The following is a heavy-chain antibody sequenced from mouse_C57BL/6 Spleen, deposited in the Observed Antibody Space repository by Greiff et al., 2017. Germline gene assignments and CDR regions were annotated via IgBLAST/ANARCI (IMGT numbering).Heavy chain of an antibody. D-gene: IGHD1-1*01. Sequence: VQLQQPGAELVKPGASVKMSCKASGYTFTSYWITWVKQRPGQGLEWIGDIYPGSGSTNYNVKFKSKATLTVDTSSSTAYMQLSSLTSEDSAVYYRVRGDYGSSLFAYWGQGTLVTVSA. J-gene: IGHJ3*01. CDR1: GYTFTSYW. CDR2: IYPGSGST. CDR3: VRGDYGSSLFAY. V-gene: IGHV1-55*01.